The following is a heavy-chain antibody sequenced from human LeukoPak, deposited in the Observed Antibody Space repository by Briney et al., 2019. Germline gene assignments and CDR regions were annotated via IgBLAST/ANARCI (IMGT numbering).Heavy chain of an antibody. CDR1: GFTVSSNY. Sequence: GGSLRLSCTASGFTVSSNYMTWVRQAPGKGLEWVAIISYDGSNEYYADSVKGRFTISRDNSKNTLYPQMNSLRAADTAVYYCAKYAAAGAYDRHSEIDSWGQGTLVTVSS. CDR3: AKYAAAGAYDRHSEIDS. CDR2: ISYDGSNE. J-gene: IGHJ4*02. V-gene: IGHV3-30*18. D-gene: IGHD3-22*01.